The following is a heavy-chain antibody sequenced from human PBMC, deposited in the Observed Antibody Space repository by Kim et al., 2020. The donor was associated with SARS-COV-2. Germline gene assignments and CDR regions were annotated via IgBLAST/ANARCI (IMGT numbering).Heavy chain of an antibody. D-gene: IGHD1-26*01. CDR3: ARWGGSDTLGAFDI. Sequence: GGSLRLSCAASGFTFSSYAMHWVRQAPGKGLEYVSAISSNGGSTYYANSVKGRFTISRDNSKNTLYLQMGSLRAEDMAVYYCARWGGSDTLGAFDIWGQGTMVTVSS. V-gene: IGHV3-64*01. CDR1: GFTFSSYA. J-gene: IGHJ3*02. CDR2: ISSNGGST.